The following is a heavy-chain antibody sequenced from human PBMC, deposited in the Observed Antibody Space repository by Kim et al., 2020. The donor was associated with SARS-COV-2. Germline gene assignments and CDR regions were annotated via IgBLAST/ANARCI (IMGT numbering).Heavy chain of an antibody. CDR3: ARLFYYGSGSYHHFDY. J-gene: IGHJ4*02. D-gene: IGHD3-10*01. Sequence: SETLSLTCTVSGGSISSSSYYWGWIRQPPGKGLEWIGSIYYSGSTYYNPSLKSRVTISVDTSKNQFSLKLSSVTAADTAVYYCARLFYYGSGSYHHFDYWGQGTLVTVSS. V-gene: IGHV4-39*01. CDR2: IYYSGST. CDR1: GGSISSSSYY.